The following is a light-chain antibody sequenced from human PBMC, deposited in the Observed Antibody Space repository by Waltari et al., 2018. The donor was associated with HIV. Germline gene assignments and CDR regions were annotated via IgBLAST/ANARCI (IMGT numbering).Light chain of an antibody. Sequence: DIVMSQSPDSLAVSLGARDTINCKSSQSVLYNSNNKNYLAWYQQKPGQPPHLLIYWASTRESGVPGRFSGSGSGTDFTLTISSLQAEDVAVYYCQQYFTTPWTFGQGTKLEIK. J-gene: IGKJ2*02. CDR3: QQYFTTPWT. CDR1: QSVLYNSNNKNY. CDR2: WAS. V-gene: IGKV4-1*01.